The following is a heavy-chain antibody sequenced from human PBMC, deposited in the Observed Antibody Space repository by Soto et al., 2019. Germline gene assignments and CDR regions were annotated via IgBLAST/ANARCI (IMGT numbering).Heavy chain of an antibody. D-gene: IGHD1-1*01. Sequence: GGSLRLSCAASGFTFNNYWMHWVRQAPGKGLVWVSRINTDGGRTNYADSVKGRFTISRDNAKNTLYLQMDSLRAEDTAVYYCAKVATGSYNWFDPSGQGTLVTVSS. V-gene: IGHV3-74*01. CDR3: AKVATGSYNWFDP. CDR2: INTDGGRT. J-gene: IGHJ5*02. CDR1: GFTFNNYW.